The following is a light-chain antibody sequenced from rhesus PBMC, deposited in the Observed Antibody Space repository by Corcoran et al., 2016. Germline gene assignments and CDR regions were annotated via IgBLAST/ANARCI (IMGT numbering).Light chain of an antibody. CDR1: QSLLHSNGNTY. J-gene: IGKJ3*01. V-gene: IGKV2-72*02. CDR2: GGS. Sequence: DIVMTQTPLSLPITPGEPASISCRSSQSLLHSNGNTYLHWYLQKPGQSPQLLIYGGSNRASGVPDRLSGSGSGTDVTLKISKVEAEDVGVYYCVQAIAFPPFTFGPGTKLDIK. CDR3: VQAIAFPPFT.